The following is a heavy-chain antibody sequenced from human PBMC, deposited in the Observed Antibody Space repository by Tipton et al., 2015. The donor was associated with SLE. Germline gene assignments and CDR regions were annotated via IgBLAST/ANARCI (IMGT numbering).Heavy chain of an antibody. CDR3: ARDGSGWSIS. V-gene: IGHV3-7*01. CDR2: TTQDRSEK. CDR1: GFPYSSSW. J-gene: IGHJ4*02. Sequence: SLRHSCAASGFPYSSSWMSWLRQAPGKGLEWVANTTQDRSEKYNVDSVKGRFTVSRDNAKNSLYLQMNSLRVEDTAVYFCARDGSGWSISWGQGTLVTVSS. D-gene: IGHD6-19*01.